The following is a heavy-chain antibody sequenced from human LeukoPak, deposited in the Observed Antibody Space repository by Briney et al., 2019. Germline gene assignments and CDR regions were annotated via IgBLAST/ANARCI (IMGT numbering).Heavy chain of an antibody. CDR1: GFTFSSYG. CDR3: ARGDYGDPFDY. J-gene: IGHJ4*02. D-gene: IGHD4-17*01. Sequence: PGRSLRLSYAASGFTFSSYGMHWVRQAPGKGLEWVAVIWYDGSNKYYADSVKGRFTISRDNSKNTLYLQMNSLRAEDTAVYYCARGDYGDPFDYWGQGTLVTVSS. V-gene: IGHV3-33*01. CDR2: IWYDGSNK.